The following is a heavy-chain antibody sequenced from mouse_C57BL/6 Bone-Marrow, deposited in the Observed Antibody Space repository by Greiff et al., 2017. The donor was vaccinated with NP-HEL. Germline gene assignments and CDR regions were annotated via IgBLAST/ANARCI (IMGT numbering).Heavy chain of an antibody. D-gene: IGHD4-1*01. CDR3: ARYVTGDFDY. J-gene: IGHJ2*01. Sequence: QVQLQQPGAELVRPGTSVKLSCKASGYTFTSYWMHWVKQRPGQGLEWIGVIDPSDSYTNYNQKFKGQATLTVDTSSSTAYMQLSSLTSEDSAVYYCARYVTGDFDYWGQGTTLTVSS. CDR2: IDPSDSYT. V-gene: IGHV1-59*01. CDR1: GYTFTSYW.